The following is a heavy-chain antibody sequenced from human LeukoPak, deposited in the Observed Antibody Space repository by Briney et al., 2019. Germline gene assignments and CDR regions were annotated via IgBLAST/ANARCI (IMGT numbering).Heavy chain of an antibody. CDR3: AKELDTMFFDY. J-gene: IGHJ4*02. CDR2: ISSNGGST. D-gene: IGHD3-10*02. CDR1: GFTFSSYA. Sequence: PGGSLRLSCSASGFTFSSYAMHWVRQAPGKGLEYVSAISSNGGSTYYADSVKGRFTISRDSGRKSVYLQMNSLTTDDTAFYFCAKELDTMFFDYWGQGALVTVSS. V-gene: IGHV3-64D*06.